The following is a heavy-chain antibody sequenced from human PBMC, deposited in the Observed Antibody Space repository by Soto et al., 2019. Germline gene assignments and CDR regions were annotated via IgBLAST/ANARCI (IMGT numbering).Heavy chain of an antibody. V-gene: IGHV4-34*01. J-gene: IGHJ5*02. CDR2: INHSGST. D-gene: IGHD2-2*01. Sequence: SETLSLSCAVYGGSFSGYYWSWIRQPPGKGLEWIGEINHSGSTSYNPSLKSRVTISVDTSKNQFSLKLISVTAADTAVYYCARVVARLPWFAPWGQGMLVTVSS. CDR1: GGSFSGYY. CDR3: ARVVARLPWFAP.